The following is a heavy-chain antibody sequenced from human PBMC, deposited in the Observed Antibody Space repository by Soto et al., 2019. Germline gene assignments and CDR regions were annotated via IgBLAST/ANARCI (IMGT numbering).Heavy chain of an antibody. V-gene: IGHV4-34*01. CDR3: ARQAGGF. Sequence: KASETLSLTCAVYGGSFSGYYWSWIRQPPGKGLEWIGEMNHSGSSNYNPSLKSRVTISLDTSKNQFSLKLSSVTAADTAVYYCARQAGGFWGLGILVTVSS. CDR2: MNHSGSS. J-gene: IGHJ4*02. CDR1: GGSFSGYY. D-gene: IGHD3-16*01.